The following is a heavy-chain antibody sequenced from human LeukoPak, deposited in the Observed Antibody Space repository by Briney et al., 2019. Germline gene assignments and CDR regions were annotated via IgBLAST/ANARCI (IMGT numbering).Heavy chain of an antibody. V-gene: IGHV3-7*01. D-gene: IGHD3-10*01. J-gene: IGHJ4*02. CDR1: GFTFSSYW. Sequence: GGSLRPSCAASGFTFSSYWMSWVRQAPGKGLEWVANIKEDESEKYYVDSVKGRFTISRDNAKNSLYLQMNSLRAEDTAVYYCASDLWFGLFDYWGQGTLVTVSS. CDR2: IKEDESEK. CDR3: ASDLWFGLFDY.